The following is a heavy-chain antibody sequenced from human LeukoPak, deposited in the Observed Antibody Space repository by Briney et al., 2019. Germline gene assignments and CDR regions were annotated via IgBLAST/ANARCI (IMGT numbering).Heavy chain of an antibody. Sequence: GGSLRLSCAASGFTFTDYYMSWVRQAPGKGLEWVSAISGSGGSTYYADSVKGRFTISRDNSKNTLYLQMNSLRAEDTAVYYCAKDNGVGYYDSSGYYTDYWGQGTLVTVSS. J-gene: IGHJ4*02. CDR1: GFTFTDYY. CDR2: ISGSGGST. V-gene: IGHV3-23*01. CDR3: AKDNGVGYYDSSGYYTDY. D-gene: IGHD3-22*01.